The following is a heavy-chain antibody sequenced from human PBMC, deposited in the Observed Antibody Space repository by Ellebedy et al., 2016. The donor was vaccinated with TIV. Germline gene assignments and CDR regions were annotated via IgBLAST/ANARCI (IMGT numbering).Heavy chain of an antibody. Sequence: MPGGSLRLSCTVSGGSISGYYWSWIRQTPEKGLEWIGFIYYRGTTDYNPSLQSRVTMSVDTSKNQFSLKMNSVTAADAAMYYCARRAAGLSTKFDSWGQGALVTVSS. CDR2: IYYRGTT. CDR3: ARRAAGLSTKFDS. D-gene: IGHD2-15*01. V-gene: IGHV4-59*01. J-gene: IGHJ4*02. CDR1: GGSISGYY.